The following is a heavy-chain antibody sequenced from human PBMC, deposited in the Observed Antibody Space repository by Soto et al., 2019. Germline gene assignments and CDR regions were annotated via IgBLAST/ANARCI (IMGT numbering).Heavy chain of an antibody. CDR3: ARGKDMFDP. Sequence: PSETLSLTFTVSGGSISSYYWSWIRQPPGKGLEWIGYIYYSGSTNYNPSLKSRVTISVDTSKNQFSLKLSSVTAADTAVYYCARGKDMFDPWGQGTLVT. D-gene: IGHD2-15*01. V-gene: IGHV4-59*01. CDR1: GGSISSYY. CDR2: IYYSGST. J-gene: IGHJ5*02.